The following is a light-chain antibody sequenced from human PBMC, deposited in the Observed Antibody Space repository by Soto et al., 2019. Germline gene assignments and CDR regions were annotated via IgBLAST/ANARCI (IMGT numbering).Light chain of an antibody. CDR3: QQFNSYPIT. CDR2: DAS. J-gene: IGKJ5*01. Sequence: DIQLTQSPSFLSASVGDRVTSTCRASQGISTFLAWYQQKPGKAPKFLIYDASTLQSGVPSRFSGSGSGTEFTLTISSLQHEDFATYYCQQFNSYPITFGQGTRMEIK. CDR1: QGISTF. V-gene: IGKV1-9*01.